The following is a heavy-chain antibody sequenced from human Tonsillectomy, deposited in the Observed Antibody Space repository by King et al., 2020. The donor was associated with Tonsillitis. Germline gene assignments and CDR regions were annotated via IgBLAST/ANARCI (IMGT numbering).Heavy chain of an antibody. CDR1: GFTFSSYA. V-gene: IGHV3-23*04. Sequence: VQLVESGGGLIQPGGSLRLSCAASGFTFSSYAMNWVRQAPGKGLEWVSGISGSGGSTYYADSVEGRFAISRDNSKNPLYLQMNSLRAEDTAVYYCAKDRDFWSPHGMDVWGQGTTVTVAS. D-gene: IGHD3-3*01. J-gene: IGHJ6*02. CDR3: AKDRDFWSPHGMDV. CDR2: ISGSGGST.